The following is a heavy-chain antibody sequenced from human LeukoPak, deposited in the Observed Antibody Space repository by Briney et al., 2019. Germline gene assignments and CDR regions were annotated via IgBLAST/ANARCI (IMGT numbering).Heavy chain of an antibody. CDR3: ARGNARSWYFLY. J-gene: IGHJ4*02. V-gene: IGHV1-2*06. Sequence: GASVKVSCKASGYTFSDHYMHWVRQAPGQGPEWMGRVNPSCGIAHYAQRFQGRVTMTRDTSISTAYMELSGLTSDDTALYYCARGNARSWYFLYWGQGTLVTVSS. CDR1: GYTFSDHY. CDR2: VNPSCGIA. D-gene: IGHD6-13*01.